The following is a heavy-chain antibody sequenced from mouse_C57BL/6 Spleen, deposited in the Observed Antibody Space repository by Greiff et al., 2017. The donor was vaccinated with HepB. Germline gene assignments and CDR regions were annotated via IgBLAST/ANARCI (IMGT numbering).Heavy chain of an antibody. V-gene: IGHV1-50*01. J-gene: IGHJ1*03. Sequence: QVQLQQPGAELVKPGASVKLSCKASGYTFTSYWMQWVKQRPGQGLEWIGEIDPSDSYTNYNQKFKGKATLTVDTSTSTAYMQLSSLTSEDSAVYYCGRSSRDIDVWGTGTTVTVSS. CDR1: GYTFTSYW. CDR2: IDPSDSYT. CDR3: GRSSRDIDV. D-gene: IGHD3-3*01.